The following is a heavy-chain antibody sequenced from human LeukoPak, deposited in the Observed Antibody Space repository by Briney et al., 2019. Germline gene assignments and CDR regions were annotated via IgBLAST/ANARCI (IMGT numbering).Heavy chain of an antibody. CDR1: GDSIINYY. Sequence: SETLSLTCSVSGDSIINYYWSWIRQPAGKGLEWIGRIYSAGSTNFNPSLKSRVTMSVDTSKNHFSLKLTSVTAADTAVYYCASLNYYDSSGYPGAWFDPWGQGTLVTVSS. CDR3: ASLNYYDSSGYPGAWFDP. J-gene: IGHJ5*02. V-gene: IGHV4-4*07. CDR2: IYSAGST. D-gene: IGHD3-22*01.